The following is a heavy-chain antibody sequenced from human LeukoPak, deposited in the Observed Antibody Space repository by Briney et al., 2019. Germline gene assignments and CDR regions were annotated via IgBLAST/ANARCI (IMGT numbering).Heavy chain of an antibody. V-gene: IGHV3-48*03. CDR2: ISSSGNRI. CDR1: GFTFSSYE. Sequence: GGSLRLSCVASGFTFSSYEMNWVRQAPGKGLEWVSYISSSGNRIYYADSVKGRFTISRDNAKNSLYLQMNSLRAEDTAVYYCARSTLERHGEIYYWGQGTLVTVSS. CDR3: ARSTLERHGEIYY. J-gene: IGHJ4*02. D-gene: IGHD1-1*01.